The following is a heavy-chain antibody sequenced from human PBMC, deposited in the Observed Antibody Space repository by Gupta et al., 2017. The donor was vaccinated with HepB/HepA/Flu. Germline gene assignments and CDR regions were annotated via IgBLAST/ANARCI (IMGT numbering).Heavy chain of an antibody. D-gene: IGHD2-2*01. CDR2: IRSRANAYAT. V-gene: IGHV3-73*02. CDR1: GFTFSASI. Sequence: EVQLVESGGGLVQPGGSLILSCAASGFTFSASIMHWVRQASGKGLEWVGRIRSRANAYATEYSASVKGRFSISREDSNNRVYLQMNSLKTEDTAVYYCSTQSATYQDYWGQGPLVTVSS. J-gene: IGHJ4*02. CDR3: STQSATYQDY.